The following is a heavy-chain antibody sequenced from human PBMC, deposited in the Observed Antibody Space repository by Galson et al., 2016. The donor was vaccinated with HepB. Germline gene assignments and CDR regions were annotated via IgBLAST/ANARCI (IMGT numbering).Heavy chain of an antibody. Sequence: SVKVSCKASGYTFTNYYMHWVRQAPGQGLEWMGIISPTGGSITYAQNFQGRVTMTSDASTSTFYMEVTSLRSEGTAMYYCARDSFHYLGFDYWGQGTLVTVSS. V-gene: IGHV1-46*01. J-gene: IGHJ4*02. CDR2: ISPTGGSI. CDR1: GYTFTNYY. CDR3: ARDSFHYLGFDY. D-gene: IGHD3-10*01.